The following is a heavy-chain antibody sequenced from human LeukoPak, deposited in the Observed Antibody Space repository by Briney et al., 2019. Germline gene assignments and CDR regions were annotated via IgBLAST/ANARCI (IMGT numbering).Heavy chain of an antibody. D-gene: IGHD6-19*01. CDR1: VSSXY. Sequence: VSSXYMSWVRQAPGKGLEWVSVIYSGGSTYYADSVKGRFTISRDNSKNTLYLQMNSLRAEDTAVYYCAREASSGWSTLYYFDYWGQGTLVTVSS. CDR2: IYSGGST. J-gene: IGHJ4*02. CDR3: AREASSGWSTLYYFDY. V-gene: IGHV3-53*01.